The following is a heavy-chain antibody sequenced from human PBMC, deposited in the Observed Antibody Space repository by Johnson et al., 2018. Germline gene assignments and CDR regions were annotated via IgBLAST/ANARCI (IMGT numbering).Heavy chain of an antibody. Sequence: EVQLVESGGGLVQPGRSLRLSCTASGFTFGDYAMSWFRQAPGKGLGGVGFIRGKAYGGTTEYAGSVKGRFTISRDDSKSIASLQMNSLKTEDTAVYYCTRDEGGYGDYDYYYMDVWGKGTTVTVSS. CDR1: GFTFGDYA. V-gene: IGHV3-49*03. CDR3: TRDEGGYGDYDYYYMDV. D-gene: IGHD4-17*01. J-gene: IGHJ6*03. CDR2: IRGKAYGGTT.